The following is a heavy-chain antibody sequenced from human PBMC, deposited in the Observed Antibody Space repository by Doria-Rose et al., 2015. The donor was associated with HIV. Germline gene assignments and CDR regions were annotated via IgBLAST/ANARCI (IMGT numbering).Heavy chain of an antibody. CDR3: ARIKSSRWYHKYYFDF. J-gene: IGHJ4*02. V-gene: IGHV2-26*01. CDR2: IFSYDER. CDR1: GVSLSSPGMG. Sequence: QITLKESGPVLVKPTETLTLTCTVSGVSLSSPGMGVSWIRQPPGKALEWLANIFSYDERSYKTSLKSRLTIFRGTSKSQVVLTMTDMDPVDTATYYCARIKSSRWYHKYYFDFWGQGTLVIVSA. D-gene: IGHD6-13*01.